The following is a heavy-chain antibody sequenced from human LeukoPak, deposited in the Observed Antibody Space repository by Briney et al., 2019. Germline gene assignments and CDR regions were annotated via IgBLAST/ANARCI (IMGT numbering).Heavy chain of an antibody. V-gene: IGHV3-7*04. CDR2: IKQDGSKK. CDR3: TRVGYIDEGIDY. CDR1: GFSFSSYG. D-gene: IGHD5-24*01. Sequence: GGSLRLSCVASGFSFSSYGMHWVRQAPGKGLEWVANIKQDGSKKSYVDSVKGRFTISRDNAKNSLYLQMNSLRAEDTAIYYCTRVGYIDEGIDYWGQGTLVTVSS. J-gene: IGHJ4*02.